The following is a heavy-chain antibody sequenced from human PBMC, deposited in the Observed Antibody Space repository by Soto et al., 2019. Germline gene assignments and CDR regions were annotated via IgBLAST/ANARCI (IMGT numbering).Heavy chain of an antibody. Sequence: PGGSRRRSWAASGFTFSSYIMNWVRQAPGKGLEWVSYISSSSSTIYYADSVKGRFTISRDNAKNSLYLQMNSLRDEDTAVYYCARDPYYDSSGHLWGQGTMVTVSS. CDR3: ARDPYYDSSGHL. J-gene: IGHJ3*01. CDR1: GFTFSSYI. CDR2: ISSSSSTI. V-gene: IGHV3-48*02. D-gene: IGHD3-22*01.